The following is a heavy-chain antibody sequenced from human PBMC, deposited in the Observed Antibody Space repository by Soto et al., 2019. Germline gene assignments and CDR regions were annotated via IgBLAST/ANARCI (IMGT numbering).Heavy chain of an antibody. CDR1: GASISSTTSGNW. D-gene: IGHD1-26*01. Sequence: QVQLQESGPGLVRPSGTLSLTCAVSGASISSTTSGNWWSWVRQPPGKGLEWIGEIYQSGSSNYNPALKSRVTMSVDKSKNQFSLKLSSVTAADTAVYYCARMVGATRVDFWGQGTLVTVSS. CDR2: IYQSGSS. V-gene: IGHV4-4*02. J-gene: IGHJ4*02. CDR3: ARMVGATRVDF.